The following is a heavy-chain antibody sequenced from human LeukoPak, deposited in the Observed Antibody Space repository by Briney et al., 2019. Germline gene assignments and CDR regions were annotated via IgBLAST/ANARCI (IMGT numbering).Heavy chain of an antibody. CDR2: ISSSSSTI. Sequence: GGSLRLSCAASGFTFSSYSMNWVRQAPGKGLEWVSYISSSSSTIYYADSVKGRFTISRDNAKNSLYLQMSSLRAEDTAVYYCARDNKASLVPNFDYWGQGTLVTVSS. J-gene: IGHJ4*02. V-gene: IGHV3-48*04. D-gene: IGHD3-10*01. CDR1: GFTFSSYS. CDR3: ARDNKASLVPNFDY.